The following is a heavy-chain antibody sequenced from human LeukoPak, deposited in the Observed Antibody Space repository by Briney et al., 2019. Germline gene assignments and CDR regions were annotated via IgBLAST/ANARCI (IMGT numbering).Heavy chain of an antibody. J-gene: IGHJ4*02. D-gene: IGHD5-18*01. CDR3: ARGVDTAIISYVDY. Sequence: SQTMSLTCTVSGGSISSGGYYWSWIRQHPGKGLEWIWYIYYSGSTYYNPSLKSRVTISVDTSKNQFSLKLSSVTAADTAVYYCARGVDTAIISYVDYWGQGTLVTVSS. V-gene: IGHV4-31*03. CDR1: GGSISSGGYY. CDR2: IYYSGST.